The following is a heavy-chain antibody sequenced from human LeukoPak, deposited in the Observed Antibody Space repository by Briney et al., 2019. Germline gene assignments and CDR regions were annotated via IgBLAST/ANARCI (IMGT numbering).Heavy chain of an antibody. CDR3: ARMVRGLGPFDY. V-gene: IGHV3-23*01. CDR1: GLTFSSYA. D-gene: IGHD3-10*01. Sequence: GGSLRLSCAASGLTFSSYAMSWVRQAPGKGLEWVSTITGRGDSTYYADSVKGRFTISRDNSKNTLYLQMNSLRAEDTAVYYCARMVRGLGPFDYWGQGTLVTVSS. CDR2: ITGRGDST. J-gene: IGHJ4*02.